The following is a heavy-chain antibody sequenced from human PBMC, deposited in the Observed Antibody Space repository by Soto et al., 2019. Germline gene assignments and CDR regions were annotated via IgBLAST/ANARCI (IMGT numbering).Heavy chain of an antibody. CDR1: GFTFSSYW. D-gene: IGHD6-19*01. CDR3: ASWTSSGWYYFDY. Sequence: GGSLRLSCAASGFTFSSYWMHWVRQAPGKGLVWVSRINSDGSSTSYADSVKGRFTISRDNAKNTLYLQMNSLRAEDTAVYYCASWTSSGWYYFDYWGQGTLVTVSS. V-gene: IGHV3-74*01. CDR2: INSDGSST. J-gene: IGHJ4*02.